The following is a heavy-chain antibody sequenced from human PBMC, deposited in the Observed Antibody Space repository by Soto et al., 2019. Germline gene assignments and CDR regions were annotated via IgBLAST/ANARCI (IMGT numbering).Heavy chain of an antibody. Sequence: QVQLQESGPGLVKPSQTLSLTCTVSSDSITGGPYYWSWVRQHPGRGLEWIGYIYYRVNSYSNPSLKRRISISLDRSKNQFSLELNSVTAADTAVYYCARSGGSNSWYGVFDFWGQGTLVTVSS. CDR3: ARSGGSNSWYGVFDF. D-gene: IGHD2-15*01. V-gene: IGHV4-31*03. CDR2: IYYRVNS. J-gene: IGHJ4*02. CDR1: SDSITGGPYY.